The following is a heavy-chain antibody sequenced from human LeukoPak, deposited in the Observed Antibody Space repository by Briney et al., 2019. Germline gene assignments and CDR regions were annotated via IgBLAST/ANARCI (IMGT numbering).Heavy chain of an antibody. CDR2: IIPIFGIA. J-gene: IGHJ4*02. CDR3: ARDSSGITGTNLDY. CDR1: GGTFSSYA. Sequence: ASVKVSCKASGGTFSSYAISWVRQAPGQGLGWMGRIIPIFGIANYAQKFQGRVTITADKSTSTAYMELSSLRSEDTAVYYCARDSSGITGTNLDYWGQGTLVTVSS. D-gene: IGHD1-20*01. V-gene: IGHV1-69*04.